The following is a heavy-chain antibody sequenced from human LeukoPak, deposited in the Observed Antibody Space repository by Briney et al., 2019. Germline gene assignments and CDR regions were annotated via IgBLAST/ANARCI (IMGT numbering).Heavy chain of an antibody. CDR2: ISYDGSNK. CDR3: ARSAAAAGTPSWYYFDY. D-gene: IGHD6-13*01. CDR1: GFTFSSYA. Sequence: GGSLRLSCAASGFTFSSYAMHWVRQAPGKGLEGVAVISYDGSNKYYADSVKGRFTISRDNSKNTLYLQMNSLRAEDTAVYYCARSAAAAGTPSWYYFDYWGQGTLVTVSS. V-gene: IGHV3-30*04. J-gene: IGHJ4*02.